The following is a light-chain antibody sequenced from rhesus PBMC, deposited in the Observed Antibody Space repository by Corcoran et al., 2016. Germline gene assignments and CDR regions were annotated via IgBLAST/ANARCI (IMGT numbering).Light chain of an antibody. J-gene: IGKJ2*01. CDR2: KAS. CDR3: QHGYGTPYS. V-gene: IGKV1-74*01. CDR1: ENVNNY. Sequence: DIQMTQSPSSLSASVGDRVTITCRASENVNNYLNWYNQNPGKAPNPLIYKASTLQSGVPSRFSGSGSGTDYTFTISSLQPEDVATYYCQHGYGTPYSFGQGTKVEIK.